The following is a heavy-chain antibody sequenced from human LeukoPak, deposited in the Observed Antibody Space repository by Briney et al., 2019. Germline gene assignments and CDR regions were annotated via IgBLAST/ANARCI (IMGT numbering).Heavy chain of an antibody. CDR3: ARTKGNFHPFDP. J-gene: IGHJ5*02. CDR1: GGSISSGGYY. Sequence: SETLSLTCTVSGGSISSGGYYWSWIRQHPGKGLEWIGYIYYSGSTYYNPSLKSRVTISVDTSKNQFSLKLSPVTAADTAVYYCARTKGNFHPFDPWGQGTLVTVSS. V-gene: IGHV4-31*03. CDR2: IYYSGST.